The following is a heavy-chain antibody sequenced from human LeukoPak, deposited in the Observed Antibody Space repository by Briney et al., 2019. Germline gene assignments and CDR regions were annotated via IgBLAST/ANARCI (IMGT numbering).Heavy chain of an antibody. CDR3: ARELQFHYYEF. D-gene: IGHD4-11*01. Sequence: PGGSLRLSCAASGFIVSNYYMSWVRQAPGKGLEWVSVIYSGGSTNYADSVKGRFIISRDISKNTLYLQMNGLRVEDTAVCYCARELQFHYYEFWGRGTLVTVSS. V-gene: IGHV3-53*01. CDR1: GFIVSNYY. J-gene: IGHJ4*02. CDR2: IYSGGST.